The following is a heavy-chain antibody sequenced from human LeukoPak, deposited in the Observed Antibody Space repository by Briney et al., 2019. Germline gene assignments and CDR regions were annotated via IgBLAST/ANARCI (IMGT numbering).Heavy chain of an antibody. CDR2: IRYDGSNK. J-gene: IGHJ4*02. Sequence: GGSLRLSCAASGFTFDDYGMSWVRQAPGKGLEWVAFIRYDGSNKYYADSVKGRFTISRDNSKNTLYLQMNSLRAEDTAVYYCAKEFQIYGSGSYPFDYWGQGTLVTVSS. D-gene: IGHD3-10*01. CDR1: GFTFDDYG. V-gene: IGHV3-30*02. CDR3: AKEFQIYGSGSYPFDY.